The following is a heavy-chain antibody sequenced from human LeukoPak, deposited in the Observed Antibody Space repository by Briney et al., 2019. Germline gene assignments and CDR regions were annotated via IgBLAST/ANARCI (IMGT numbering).Heavy chain of an antibody. CDR1: GGTFSSYA. V-gene: IGHV1-69*04. Sequence: ASVKVSCKASGGTFSSYAISWVRQAPGQGLEWMGRIIPILGIANYAQKFQGRVTITADKSTSTAYMELSSLRSEDTAVYYCARGSSTYNWFDPWGHGPLVTVSS. J-gene: IGHJ5*02. CDR2: IIPILGIA. CDR3: ARGSSTYNWFDP. D-gene: IGHD6-6*01.